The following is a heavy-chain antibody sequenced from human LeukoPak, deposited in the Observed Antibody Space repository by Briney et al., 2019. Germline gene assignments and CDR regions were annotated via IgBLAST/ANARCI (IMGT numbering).Heavy chain of an antibody. CDR3: ARAAYDSNGFTANHDY. CDR2: LYSDGTT. D-gene: IGHD3-22*01. Sequence: GGSLRLSCAASGFTVSSNYMSWVRQAPGKGLEWVSVLYSDGTTYYADSVKGRFTISRDNSKNTLYLQMNNLRAEDTAVYYCARAAYDSNGFTANHDYWGQGTPVTVSS. V-gene: IGHV3-53*01. CDR1: GFTVSSNY. J-gene: IGHJ4*02.